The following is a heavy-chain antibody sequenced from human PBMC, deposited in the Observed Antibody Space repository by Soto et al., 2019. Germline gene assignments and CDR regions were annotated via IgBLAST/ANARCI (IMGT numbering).Heavy chain of an antibody. CDR3: ARGATLGDRYGYYGMDV. D-gene: IGHD2-15*01. CDR1: GGSISSGGYY. J-gene: IGHJ6*02. Sequence: SETLSLTCTVSGGSISSGGYYWSWIRQHPGKGLEWIGYIYYSGSTYYNPSLKSRVTISVDTSKNQFSLKLSSVTAADTAVYYCARGATLGDRYGYYGMDVWGQGTTVTVSS. V-gene: IGHV4-31*03. CDR2: IYYSGST.